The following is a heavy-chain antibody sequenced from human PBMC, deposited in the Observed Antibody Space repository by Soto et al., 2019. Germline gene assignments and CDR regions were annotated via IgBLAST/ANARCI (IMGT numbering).Heavy chain of an antibody. CDR3: ARVRFGEWGYAMDV. Sequence: QVQLVESGGGLVKPGGSLRLSCAASGLTFSDCYMHWFRQAPGKGLEWVSYISASGRSIKYAGSVKGRFTISRDNAKNSLDLQMNSLRAEDTAIYYCARVRFGEWGYAMDVWGQGTTVTVSS. D-gene: IGHD3-10*01. J-gene: IGHJ6*02. CDR1: GLTFSDCY. CDR2: ISASGRSI. V-gene: IGHV3-11*01.